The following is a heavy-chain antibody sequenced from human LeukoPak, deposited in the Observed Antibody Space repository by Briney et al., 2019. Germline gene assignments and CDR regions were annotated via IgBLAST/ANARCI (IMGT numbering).Heavy chain of an antibody. CDR1: GFTFSGSA. Sequence: PGGSLRLSCAASGFTFSGSAMHWVRQASGKGLEWVGRIRSKANSYATAYAASVKGRFTISRDDSKNTAYLQMNSLKTEDTAVYYCTRLVVGARQGDDAFDIWGQGTMVTVPS. CDR2: IRSKANSYAT. CDR3: TRLVVGARQGDDAFDI. J-gene: IGHJ3*02. V-gene: IGHV3-73*01. D-gene: IGHD1-26*01.